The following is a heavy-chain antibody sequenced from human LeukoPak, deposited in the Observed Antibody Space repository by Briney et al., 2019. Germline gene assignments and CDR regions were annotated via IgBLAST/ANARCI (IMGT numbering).Heavy chain of an antibody. D-gene: IGHD3-22*01. J-gene: IGHJ4*02. CDR1: GGTFSSYA. Sequence: LGWSLTLSCTASGGTFSSYAMSWVRQAPGKGLEWMGPIISSVGIANYAQKFQGRVTITADKSTSTAYMELSSLRSEDTAVYYCAREEGARFVTMIVVDPLNDWGQGTLVTVSS. V-gene: IGHV1-69*04. CDR2: IISSVGIA. CDR3: AREEGARFVTMIVVDPLND.